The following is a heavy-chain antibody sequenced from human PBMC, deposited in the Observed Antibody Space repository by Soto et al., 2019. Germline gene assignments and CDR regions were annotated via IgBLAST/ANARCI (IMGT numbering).Heavy chain of an antibody. CDR1: GGSISSSSW. Sequence: PSETLSLTCAVSGGSISSSSWWSWVRQPPGKGLEWIGEIYHSGSTNYNPSLKSRVTISVDKSKNQFSLKLSSVTAADTAVYYCARDGEAYCSSTSCATNWFDPWGQGTLVTVSS. D-gene: IGHD2-2*01. CDR2: IYHSGST. V-gene: IGHV4-4*02. J-gene: IGHJ5*02. CDR3: ARDGEAYCSSTSCATNWFDP.